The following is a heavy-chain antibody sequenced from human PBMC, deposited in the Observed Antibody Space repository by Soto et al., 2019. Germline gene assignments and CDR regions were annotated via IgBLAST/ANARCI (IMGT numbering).Heavy chain of an antibody. CDR3: AKLPQYETLTGYLNYFDY. CDR2: ISGGGST. CDR1: GVTFSSYD. V-gene: IGHV3-23*01. D-gene: IGHD3-9*01. Sequence: GGALRLSCAASGVTFSSYDMSGVRQAPWKGLEWVSRISGGGSTYYADSVKGRFTISRDNSKNTLYLQMNSLRAEDTAVYFCAKLPQYETLTGYLNYFDYWAPGILVTVSS. J-gene: IGHJ4*02.